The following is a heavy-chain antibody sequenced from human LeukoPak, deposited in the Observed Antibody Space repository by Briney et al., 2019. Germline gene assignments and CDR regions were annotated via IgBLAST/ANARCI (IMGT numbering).Heavy chain of an antibody. CDR2: MYYSGST. CDR1: GGSISDYY. V-gene: IGHV4-59*01. D-gene: IGHD5-24*01. J-gene: IGHJ4*02. CDR3: ATSPGRLQLTG. Sequence: SETLSLICSVSGGSISDYYWSWIRQPPGKGLEWIGYMYYSGSTKYNPSLTSRVAMSVDTSKNQFSLRLSSVTAADTAIYYCATSPGRLQLTGWGQGTPVTVSS.